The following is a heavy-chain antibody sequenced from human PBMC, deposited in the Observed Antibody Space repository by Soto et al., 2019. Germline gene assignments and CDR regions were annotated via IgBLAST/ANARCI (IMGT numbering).Heavy chain of an antibody. J-gene: IGHJ4*02. CDR2: ISGSGGST. CDR3: AKDGTDDFWSGYCHRYFDY. Sequence: GGSLRLSCAASGFTFSSYAMSWVRQAPGKGLEWVSAISGSGGSTYYADSVKGRFTISRDNSKNTLYLQMNSLRAEDTAVYYCAKDGTDDFWSGYCHRYFDYWGQGTLVTVSS. D-gene: IGHD3-3*01. V-gene: IGHV3-23*01. CDR1: GFTFSSYA.